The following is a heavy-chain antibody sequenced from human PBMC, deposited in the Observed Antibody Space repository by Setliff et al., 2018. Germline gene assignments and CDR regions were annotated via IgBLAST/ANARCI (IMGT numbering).Heavy chain of an antibody. D-gene: IGHD3-16*02. J-gene: IGHJ4*02. V-gene: IGHV4-39*01. Sequence: SETLSLTCSVSGGSIISSTYNWGWIRQPPGKGLEWIGSIYYSGTTYYNPSLESRITMSVDTSNNRFSLKLTSVTAADTAVYYCARGPSAEDYVWGTYRLDYWGQGTLVTVSS. CDR1: GGSIISSTYN. CDR2: IYYSGTT. CDR3: ARGPSAEDYVWGTYRLDY.